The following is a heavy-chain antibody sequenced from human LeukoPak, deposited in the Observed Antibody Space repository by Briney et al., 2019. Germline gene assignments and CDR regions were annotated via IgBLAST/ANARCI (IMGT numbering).Heavy chain of an antibody. CDR2: ISSSGSTI. Sequence: PGGSLRLSCAASGFTFSSYGMHWVRQAPGKGLEWVSYISSSGSTIYYADSVKGRFTISRDNSKNTLYLQMNSLRAEDTAVYYCAKPKRDYGDHGTYYFDYWGQGTLVTVSS. CDR1: GFTFSSYG. J-gene: IGHJ4*02. D-gene: IGHD4-17*01. CDR3: AKPKRDYGDHGTYYFDY. V-gene: IGHV3-NL1*01.